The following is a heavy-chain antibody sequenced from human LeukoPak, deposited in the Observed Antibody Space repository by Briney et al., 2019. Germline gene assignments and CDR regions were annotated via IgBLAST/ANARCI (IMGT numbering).Heavy chain of an antibody. CDR3: ARDQGHDYAPVGSATHAY. D-gene: IGHD2-2*01. Sequence: GGSLRLSCAASGFPFTNYAMTWVRQAPGKGLEWVAGVGGSGEITNYADSVKGRFSISRDNSKNTLFLQLSNLRVEDTAVYFCARDQGHDYAPVGSATHAYWGQGTLVAVAS. CDR2: VGGSGEIT. CDR1: GFPFTNYA. J-gene: IGHJ4*02. V-gene: IGHV3-23*01.